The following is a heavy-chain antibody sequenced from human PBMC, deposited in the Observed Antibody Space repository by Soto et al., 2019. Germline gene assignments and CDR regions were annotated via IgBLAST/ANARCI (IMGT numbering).Heavy chain of an antibody. CDR1: GFTFSSYA. Sequence: ESGGGVVQPGRSLRLSCAASGFTFSSYAMHWVRQAPGKGLEWVAVISYDGSNKYYADSVRGRFTISRDNSKNTLYLQMNSLRAEDTAVYYCAREVVATYYDSSATGYWGQGTLVTVSS. CDR3: AREVVATYYDSSATGY. D-gene: IGHD3-22*01. V-gene: IGHV3-30-3*01. CDR2: ISYDGSNK. J-gene: IGHJ4*02.